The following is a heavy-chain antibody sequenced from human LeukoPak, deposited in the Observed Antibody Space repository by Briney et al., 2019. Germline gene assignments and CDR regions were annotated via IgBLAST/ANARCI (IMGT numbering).Heavy chain of an antibody. D-gene: IGHD3-9*01. CDR1: GYTFTGYY. CDR3: ARGHYDILTGYYGY. CDR2: INPNSGGT. V-gene: IGHV1-2*02. Sequence: ASVKVFCKASGYTFTGYYMHWVRQAPGQRLEWMGWINPNSGGTNYAQKFQGRVTMTRDTSISTAYMELSRLRSDDTAVYYCARGHYDILTGYYGYWGQGTLVTVSS. J-gene: IGHJ4*02.